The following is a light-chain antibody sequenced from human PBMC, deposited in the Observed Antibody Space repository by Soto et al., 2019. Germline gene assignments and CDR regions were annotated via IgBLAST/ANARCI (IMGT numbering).Light chain of an antibody. CDR2: GAS. CDR1: QSVSSGN. CDR3: QQYGSSPRT. J-gene: IGKJ1*01. V-gene: IGKV3-20*01. Sequence: DIVLTQSPGTLSLSPGERATLSCRASQSVSSGNLAWYQQKPGQSPRLLIYGASTRATAIPDRFSGSGSGTDFTLTISRLEPEDFAVYYCQQYGSSPRTFGQGTKVEIK.